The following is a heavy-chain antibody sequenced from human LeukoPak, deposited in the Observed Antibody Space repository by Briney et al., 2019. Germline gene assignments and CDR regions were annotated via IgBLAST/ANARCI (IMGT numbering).Heavy chain of an antibody. D-gene: IGHD2-15*01. J-gene: IGHJ4*02. V-gene: IGHV1-8*01. CDR2: MNPNSGNT. CDR1: GYTFTSYD. Sequence: GASVKVSCKASGYTFTSYDINWVLQAAGQGLEWMRWMNPNSGNTGYAQKFQGRVTITRNTSIDTAYMEVSSLRSEDTAVYYCARRDCSGGTCRTRVFDYWGQGTLVTVSS. CDR3: ARRDCSGGTCRTRVFDY.